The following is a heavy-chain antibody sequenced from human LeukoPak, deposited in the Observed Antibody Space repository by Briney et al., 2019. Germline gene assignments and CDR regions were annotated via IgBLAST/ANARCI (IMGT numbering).Heavy chain of an antibody. CDR2: VYYSGSP. CDR3: ARTRYYYNSRSYGAPYYFDY. D-gene: IGHD3-10*01. CDR1: GGSISSNGY. Sequence: SEPLSLTCAVSGGSISSNGYWGWIRQPPGKGLEWIGTVYYSGSPYYNPSLKSRVTISVDTSKNQFSLKLSSVTAADTAVYYCARTRYYYNSRSYGAPYYFDYWGQGTLVTVSS. J-gene: IGHJ4*02. V-gene: IGHV4-39*01.